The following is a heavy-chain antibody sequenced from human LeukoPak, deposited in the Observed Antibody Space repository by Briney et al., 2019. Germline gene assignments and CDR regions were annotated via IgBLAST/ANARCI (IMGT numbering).Heavy chain of an antibody. J-gene: IGHJ4*02. Sequence: GGSLRLSCAASGFTFSSYSMNWVRQAPGKGLEWVSSISSSSSYIYYADSVKGRFTISRDNAKNSLYLQMNSLRAEDTAVYYCATWVYYYGSGSYYLNDYWGQGTLVTVSS. CDR2: ISSSSSYI. CDR1: GFTFSSYS. D-gene: IGHD3-10*01. CDR3: ATWVYYYGSGSYYLNDY. V-gene: IGHV3-21*01.